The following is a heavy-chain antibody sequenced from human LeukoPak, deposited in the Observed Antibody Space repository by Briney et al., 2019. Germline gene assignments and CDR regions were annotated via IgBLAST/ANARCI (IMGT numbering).Heavy chain of an antibody. CDR1: GGSISSYF. Sequence: PSETLSLTCTVSGGSISSYFRSWIRQPPGKGLEWIGYIYYSGSTNYNPSLKSRVTMSVDTSKNQFSLKLSSVTAANTAVYYCARKYYDFWSGYPDVWGQGTTVTVSS. CDR3: ARKYYDFWSGYPDV. D-gene: IGHD3-3*01. CDR2: IYYSGST. V-gene: IGHV4-59*01. J-gene: IGHJ6*02.